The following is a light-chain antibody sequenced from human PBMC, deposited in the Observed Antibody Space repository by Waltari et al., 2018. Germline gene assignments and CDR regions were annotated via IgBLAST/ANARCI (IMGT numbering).Light chain of an antibody. CDR1: QSVLYSSNNKNY. J-gene: IGKJ4*01. Sequence: DIVMTQSPDSLAVSLGERATINCNSSQSVLYSSNNKNYLAWYQQKPGQPPQLLIYWASTRESGVPDRFSGSGSGTDFTLTISSLQAEDVAVYYCQQYYGTPCTFGGGTKVEMK. CDR3: QQYYGTPCT. CDR2: WAS. V-gene: IGKV4-1*01.